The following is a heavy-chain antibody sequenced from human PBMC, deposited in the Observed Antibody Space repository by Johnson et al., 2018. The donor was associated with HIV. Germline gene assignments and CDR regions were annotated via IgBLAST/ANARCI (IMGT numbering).Heavy chain of an antibody. J-gene: IGHJ3*02. V-gene: IGHV3-30*18. CDR2: ISSDGNNK. D-gene: IGHD7-27*01. Sequence: QVQLVESGGGLVKPGGSLRLSCAASGFIFSNHDIDWVRQAPGKGLEWVGHISSDGNNKYYADSVKGRFTISRDNAKNSLYLQLNSLRAEDTSLYYCAKTTRGNWGSCFDIWGRGTMVTVSS. CDR3: AKTTRGNWGSCFDI. CDR1: GFIFSNHD.